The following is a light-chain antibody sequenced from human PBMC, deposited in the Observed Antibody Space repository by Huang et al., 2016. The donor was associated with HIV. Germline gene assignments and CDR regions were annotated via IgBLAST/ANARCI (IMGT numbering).Light chain of an antibody. V-gene: IGKV1-39*01. Sequence: DIQMTQSPSSLFASVGDRVTITCRASQNIGRYLNWYQQKPGKAPKILIYSASTLQSGVPSRFNGGGSGTDFTLTSRGLQPEDFATYHCQQSYNTPRTFGQGTKVEMK. CDR3: QQSYNTPRT. CDR2: SAS. J-gene: IGKJ1*01. CDR1: QNIGRY.